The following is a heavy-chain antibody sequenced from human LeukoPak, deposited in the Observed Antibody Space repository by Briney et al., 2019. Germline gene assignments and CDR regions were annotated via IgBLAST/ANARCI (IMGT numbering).Heavy chain of an antibody. D-gene: IGHD6-6*01. CDR3: ARGSGGSSGLDY. J-gene: IGHJ4*02. Sequence: GGSLRLSCAASGFTFSSYSMNWVRQAPGKGLEWVSSISSSSSYIYYADSVRGRFTISRDNAKNSLYLQMNSLRAEDTAVYYCARGSGGSSGLDYWGQGTLVTVSS. CDR2: ISSSSSYI. V-gene: IGHV3-21*01. CDR1: GFTFSSYS.